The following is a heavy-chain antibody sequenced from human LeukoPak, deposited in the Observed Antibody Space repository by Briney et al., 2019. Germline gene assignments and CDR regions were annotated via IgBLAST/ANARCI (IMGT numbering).Heavy chain of an antibody. Sequence: SETLSLTCTGSGGSISSYYWSWLRQPPGKGLEWIGYIYYSGSTNYNPSLKSRVTISVDTSKNQFSLKLSSVTAADTAVYYCARVSGGNNLGYYYYMDVWGKGTTVTISS. J-gene: IGHJ6*03. CDR3: ARVSGGNNLGYYYYMDV. D-gene: IGHD4-23*01. V-gene: IGHV4-59*01. CDR1: GGSISSYY. CDR2: IYYSGST.